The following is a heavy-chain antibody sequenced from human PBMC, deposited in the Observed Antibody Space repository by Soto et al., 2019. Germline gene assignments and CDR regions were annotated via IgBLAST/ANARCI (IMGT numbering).Heavy chain of an antibody. V-gene: IGHV1-3*01. CDR3: ARVRESRSSGWYNCFEY. Sequence: ASVKVSCKASRYTFNSYAMHCVRQAPGQRLEWMGWINAGNGSTKYSQKFQGRVTITRDTSASTAYMELSSLRSEDTAVYYCARVRESRSSGWYNCFEYWGQGTLVTVSS. CDR2: INAGNGST. J-gene: IGHJ4*02. CDR1: RYTFNSYA. D-gene: IGHD6-19*01.